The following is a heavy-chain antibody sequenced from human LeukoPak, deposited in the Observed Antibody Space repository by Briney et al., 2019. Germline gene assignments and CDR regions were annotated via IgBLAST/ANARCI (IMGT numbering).Heavy chain of an antibody. CDR1: GYSINSGYN. J-gene: IGHJ3*02. D-gene: IGHD3-22*01. CDR2: MSHSGSP. V-gene: IGHV4-38-2*02. CDR3: ATVKLDIILVVPEGTFNI. Sequence: SETLSLTCTVSGYSINSGYNWGWFRQPPGQGLEWIGSMSHSGSPSYNPSLKSRVTISADTSNSQFSLMLRSVTAADTAVYYCATVKLDIILVVPEGTFNIWGQGTMVTVSS.